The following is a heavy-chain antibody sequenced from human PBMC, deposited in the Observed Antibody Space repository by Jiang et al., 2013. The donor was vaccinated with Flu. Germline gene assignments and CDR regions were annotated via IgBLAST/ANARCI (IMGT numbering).Heavy chain of an antibody. J-gene: IGHJ4*02. CDR3: ARGRRVYDYVWGSYRYMGDY. D-gene: IGHD3-16*02. Sequence: VKKPGASVKVSCKASGYTFTSYYMHWVRQAPGQGLEWMGIINPSGGSTSYAQKFQGRVTMTRDTSTSTVYMELSSLRSEDTAVYYCARGRRVYDYVWGSYRYMGDYWGQGTLVTVSS. CDR2: INPSGGST. V-gene: IGHV1-46*01. CDR1: GYTFTSYY.